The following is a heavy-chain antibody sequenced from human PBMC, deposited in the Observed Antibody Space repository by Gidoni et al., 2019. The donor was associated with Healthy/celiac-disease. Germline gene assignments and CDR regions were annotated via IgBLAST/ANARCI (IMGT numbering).Heavy chain of an antibody. CDR2: IYPDDSDT. CDR1: GYTFPTYW. V-gene: IGHV5-51*01. Sequence: EVHLVQSGAEVKKPGASLKISCKGSGYTFPTYWIGWVRQMPGKGLEWMGIIYPDDSDTRYSPSFQGQVTISADKSISTAYLQWSSLKASDNAMYYCARHGLGLTDYGNYRTLYYYYGMDVWGQGTTVTVSS. J-gene: IGHJ6*02. D-gene: IGHD4-17*01. CDR3: ARHGLGLTDYGNYRTLYYYYGMDV.